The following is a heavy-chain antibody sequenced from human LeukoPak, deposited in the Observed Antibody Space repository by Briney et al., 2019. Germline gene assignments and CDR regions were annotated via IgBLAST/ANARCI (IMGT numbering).Heavy chain of an antibody. Sequence: SETLSLTCTVSGGSVSSGSYYWSWIRQPPGKGLEWIGEINHSGSTNYNPSLKSRVTISVDTSKNQFSLKLSSVTAADTAVYYCARAERVSRRIAAAMTLSYWGQGTLVTVSS. D-gene: IGHD6-13*01. CDR3: ARAERVSRRIAAAMTLSY. CDR2: INHSGST. CDR1: GGSVSSGSYY. J-gene: IGHJ4*02. V-gene: IGHV4-39*07.